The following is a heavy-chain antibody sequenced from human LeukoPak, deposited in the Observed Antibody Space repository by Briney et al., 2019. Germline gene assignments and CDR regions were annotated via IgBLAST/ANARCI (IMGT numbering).Heavy chain of an antibody. CDR1: GFTVSSNY. D-gene: IGHD3-22*01. CDR3: ARGIGVSSGYYFDY. CDR2: IYSGGST. Sequence: GGSLRLSCAASGFTVSSNYMSWVRQAPGKGLEWVSVIYSGGSTYYADSVKGRFTISRHNSKNTLYLQMNSLRAEDTAVYYCARGIGVSSGYYFDYWGQGTLVTVSS. V-gene: IGHV3-53*01. J-gene: IGHJ4*02.